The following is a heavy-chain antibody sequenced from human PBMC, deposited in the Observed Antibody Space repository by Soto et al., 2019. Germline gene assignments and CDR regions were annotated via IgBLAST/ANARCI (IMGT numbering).Heavy chain of an antibody. CDR1: GGSISSGGYY. D-gene: IGHD3-22*01. CDR3: AGGDYYHSSGYYFYYYTMDV. V-gene: IGHV4-31*03. J-gene: IGHJ6*02. Sequence: SETLSLTCTVSGGSISSGGYYWSWIRQHPGKGLEWIGYIYYSGRTYYNPSLKSRVTISVETSKNQFSLKLSSVTAADTAVYYCAGGDYYHSSGYYFYYYTMDVWGQGATVTVSS. CDR2: IYYSGRT.